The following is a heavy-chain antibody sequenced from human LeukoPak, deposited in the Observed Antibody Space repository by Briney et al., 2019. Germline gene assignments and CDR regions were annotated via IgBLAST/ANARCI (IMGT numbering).Heavy chain of an antibody. CDR2: IIPISGTA. CDR1: GGSFSTYI. D-gene: IGHD5-12*01. J-gene: IGHJ3*02. CDR3: ARISGYSGYDDAFDI. V-gene: IGHV1-69*05. Sequence: SVKVSCKASGGSFSTYIMTWARQAPGQGLEWMGGIIPISGTANYAQKFQGRVTITTDESTSTAYMELSRLRSDDTAVYYCARISGYSGYDDAFDIWGQGTMVTVSS.